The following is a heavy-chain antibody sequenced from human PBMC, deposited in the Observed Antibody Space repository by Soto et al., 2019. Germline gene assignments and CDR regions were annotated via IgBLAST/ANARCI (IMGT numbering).Heavy chain of an antibody. CDR3: AHSEHDYGDYVVNWFDP. CDR1: GFSLSTSGVG. J-gene: IGHJ5*02. CDR2: IYWDDDK. Sequence: QITLKESGPTLVKPTQTLTLTCTFSGFSLSTSGVGVGWIRQPPGKALEWLALIYWDDDKRYSPSLKSRLTITKATSKNQVVLTMTNMDPVDTATYYCAHSEHDYGDYVVNWFDPWGQGTLVTVSS. D-gene: IGHD4-17*01. V-gene: IGHV2-5*02.